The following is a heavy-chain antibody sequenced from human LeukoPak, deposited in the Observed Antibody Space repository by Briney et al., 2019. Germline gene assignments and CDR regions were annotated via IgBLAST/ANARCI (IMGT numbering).Heavy chain of an antibody. J-gene: IGHJ4*02. V-gene: IGHV4-4*07. CDR2: IYVVGST. Sequence: SKTLSLTCTVSGDSINSHYWSWIRQPAGKGLEWIGRIYVVGSTNYNPSLKSRVSMSGDMSKNQISLKLSSVTAADTAVYYCARGLGSPSDYWGQGTLVTVSS. D-gene: IGHD3-16*01. CDR3: ARGLGSPSDY. CDR1: GDSINSHY.